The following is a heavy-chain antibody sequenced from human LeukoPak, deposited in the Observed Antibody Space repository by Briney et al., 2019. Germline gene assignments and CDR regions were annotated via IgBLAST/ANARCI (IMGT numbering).Heavy chain of an antibody. Sequence: GGSLRLSCAASGFTFSSYTIHWVRQAPGKGLEYVSAISGNGGSTYYADSVKGRFTISRDNSKNSLYLQMNSLRAEDTAVYYCARSGSYGPLFDPWGQGTLVTVSS. V-gene: IGHV3-64*02. CDR1: GFTFSSYT. CDR3: ARSGSYGPLFDP. D-gene: IGHD1-26*01. J-gene: IGHJ5*02. CDR2: ISGNGGST.